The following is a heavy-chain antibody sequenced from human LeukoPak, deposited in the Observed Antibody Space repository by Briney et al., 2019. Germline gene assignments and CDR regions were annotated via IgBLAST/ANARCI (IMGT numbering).Heavy chain of an antibody. V-gene: IGHV4-59*08. CDR2: IYSSGST. J-gene: IGHJ4*02. CDR3: ARLYYDILL. Sequence: SETLSLTCTVSGGSISSYYWSWIRQPPGKGLEWIGYIYSSGSTNYNPSLKSRVTISVDTSKNQFSLNLSSVTAADTAVYYCARLYYDILLWGQGTLVTVSS. D-gene: IGHD3-9*01. CDR1: GGSISSYY.